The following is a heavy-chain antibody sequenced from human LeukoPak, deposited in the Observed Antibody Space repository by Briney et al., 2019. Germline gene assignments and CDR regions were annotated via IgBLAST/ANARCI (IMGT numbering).Heavy chain of an antibody. CDR3: AKDRRIVATITQTYYYGMDV. V-gene: IGHV3-30*18. D-gene: IGHD5-12*01. CDR2: ISYDGSNK. J-gene: IGHJ6*02. CDR1: GFTFSSYG. Sequence: PGGSLRLSCAASGFTFSSYGMHWVRQAPGKGLEWVAVISYDGSNKYYADSVKGRFTISRDNSKNTLYLQMNSLRAEDAAVYYCAKDRRIVATITQTYYYGMDVWGQGTTVTVSS.